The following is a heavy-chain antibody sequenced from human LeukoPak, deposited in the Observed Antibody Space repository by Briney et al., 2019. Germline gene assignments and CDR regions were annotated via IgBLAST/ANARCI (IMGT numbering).Heavy chain of an antibody. Sequence: GGSLRLSCAASGFTFDDYAMHWVRQAPGKGLEWVSLISWDGGSTYYADSVKGRFTISRDNSKNTLYLQMNSLRAEDTAVCYCAKEDYYGSGSYSDYWGQGTLVTVPS. J-gene: IGHJ4*02. CDR1: GFTFDDYA. V-gene: IGHV3-43D*04. D-gene: IGHD3-10*01. CDR3: AKEDYYGSGSYSDY. CDR2: ISWDGGST.